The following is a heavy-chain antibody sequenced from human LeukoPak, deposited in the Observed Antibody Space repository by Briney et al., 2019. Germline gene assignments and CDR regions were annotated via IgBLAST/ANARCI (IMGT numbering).Heavy chain of an antibody. CDR1: GFTFSSYW. J-gene: IGHJ4*02. CDR2: ISSSSSTI. V-gene: IGHV3-48*01. D-gene: IGHD1-26*01. CDR3: ARGKSGSYRARDY. Sequence: GGSLRLSCAASGFTFSSYWMHWVRQAPGKGPEWVSYISSSSSTIYYADSVKGRFTISRDNAKNSLYLQMNSLRAEDTAVYYCARGKSGSYRARDYWGQGTLVTVSS.